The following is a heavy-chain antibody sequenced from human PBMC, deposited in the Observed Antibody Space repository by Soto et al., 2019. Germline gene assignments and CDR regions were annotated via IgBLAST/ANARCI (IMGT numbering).Heavy chain of an antibody. J-gene: IGHJ4*02. CDR2: ISVSGGGT. D-gene: IGHD1-26*01. Sequence: PGGSLRLSCAASGFTVSSYAMSWVRQAPGKGLEWVSAISVSGGGTDYADSVNGRFTISRDNSKPTLYLQMNSLRADDTAVYYCAKDSLLGIATTRYFDYWGQGTLVTVSS. CDR1: GFTVSSYA. CDR3: AKDSLLGIATTRYFDY. V-gene: IGHV3-23*01.